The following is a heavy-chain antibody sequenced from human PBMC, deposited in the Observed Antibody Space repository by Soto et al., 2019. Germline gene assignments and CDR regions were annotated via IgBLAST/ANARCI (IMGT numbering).Heavy chain of an antibody. CDR3: ARGARVVPAAIYY. CDR1: GGSISSYY. J-gene: IGHJ4*02. CDR2: IYYSGST. V-gene: IGHV4-59*01. Sequence: QVQLQESGPGLVKPSETLSLTCTVSGGSISSYYWSWIRQPPGKGLEWIGYIYYSGSTNYNPSLKSRVTISVDTSKNQVSLRLSSVTAADTAVYYCARGARVVPAAIYYWGQGILVTVSS. D-gene: IGHD2-2*01.